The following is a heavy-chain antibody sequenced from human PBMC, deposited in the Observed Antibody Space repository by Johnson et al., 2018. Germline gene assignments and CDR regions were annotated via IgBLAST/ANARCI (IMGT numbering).Heavy chain of an antibody. J-gene: IGHJ6*02. Sequence: VQLQESGGGLVQPGRSLTLSCAASGFSFENYAMHWVRQAPGKGLEWVSGISWSSGNIGYADSVKGRFTISRDNAKYSLYLHMSTLRPADTALYYCAGDRQVGEINPMDVWGQGTTVTVSS. CDR1: GFSFENYA. V-gene: IGHV3-9*01. CDR3: AGDRQVGEINPMDV. D-gene: IGHD3-10*01. CDR2: ISWSSGNI.